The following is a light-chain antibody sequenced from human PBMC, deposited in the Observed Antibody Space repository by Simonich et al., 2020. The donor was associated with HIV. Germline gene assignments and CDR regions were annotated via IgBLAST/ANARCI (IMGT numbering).Light chain of an antibody. V-gene: IGKV3-15*01. J-gene: IGKJ2*01. Sequence: EIVMTQSPATLSVSPGERATLSCRASQSISSNLAWYQQKPGQASRLLIYGASTRATGFPARFSGSGSGTEFTLTISSLQSEDFAVYYCQQRRNWPQYTFGQGTKLEIK. CDR2: GAS. CDR3: QQRRNWPQYT. CDR1: QSISSN.